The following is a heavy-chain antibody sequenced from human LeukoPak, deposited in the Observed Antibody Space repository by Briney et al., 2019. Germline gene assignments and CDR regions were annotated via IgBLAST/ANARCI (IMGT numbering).Heavy chain of an antibody. Sequence: GGSLRLSCAASGFTFSNSWMHWVRQAPGKGLVWVSCINADGTMPTYADSVRGRFTISRDNAKNTLSLHMNSLTAGDTGVYCCARDGGNYSPQDYWGQGTLVTVSS. CDR2: INADGTMP. J-gene: IGHJ4*02. CDR3: ARDGGNYSPQDY. CDR1: GFTFSNSW. V-gene: IGHV3-74*01. D-gene: IGHD4/OR15-4a*01.